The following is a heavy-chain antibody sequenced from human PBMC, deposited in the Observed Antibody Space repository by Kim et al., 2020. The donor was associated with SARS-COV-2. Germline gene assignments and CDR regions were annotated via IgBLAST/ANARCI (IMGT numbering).Heavy chain of an antibody. CDR1: GGSISGYY. CDR3: ARHREGYNRGLLDY. D-gene: IGHD5-12*01. J-gene: IGHJ4*01. CDR2: IYSTGST. V-gene: IGHV4-59*08. Sequence: SETLSLTCTVSGGSISGYYWSWIRQPPGKGLEWIGYIYSTGSTNYNPSLKSRVTISVDTSKNQFSLMLTSVTAADTAVYYCARHREGYNRGLLDYWGQGTLVTVSS.